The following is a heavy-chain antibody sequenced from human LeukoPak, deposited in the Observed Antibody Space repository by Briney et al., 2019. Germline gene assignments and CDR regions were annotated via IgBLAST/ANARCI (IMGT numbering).Heavy chain of an antibody. V-gene: IGHV4-59*08. CDR1: GGSISSYY. Sequence: SETLSLTCTVSGGSISSYYWSWIRQPPGKGPEWIGYIYYSGSTNYNPSLKRRVTISVDTSKNQFSLKLSSVTAADTAVYYCARHRFESSGWYLYYFDYWGQGTLVTVSS. CDR2: IYYSGST. J-gene: IGHJ4*02. D-gene: IGHD6-19*01. CDR3: ARHRFESSGWYLYYFDY.